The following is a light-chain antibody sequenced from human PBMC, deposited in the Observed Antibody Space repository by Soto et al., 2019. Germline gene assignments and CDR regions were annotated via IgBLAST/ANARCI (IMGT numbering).Light chain of an antibody. CDR1: SSNIGSNY. J-gene: IGLJ3*02. CDR3: AAWDDSLSGSWV. CDR2: RHN. V-gene: IGLV1-47*01. Sequence: QSVLTQPPSASGTPGQRVTISCSGSSSNIGSNYVYWYQQLPGTAPKLLIYRHNQRPSGVPGRFSGSKSDTSASLAISGLRSEDEADYYCAAWDDSLSGSWVFGGGTQLTVL.